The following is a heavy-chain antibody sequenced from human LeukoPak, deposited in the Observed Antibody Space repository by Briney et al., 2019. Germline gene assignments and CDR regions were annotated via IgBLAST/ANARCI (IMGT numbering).Heavy chain of an antibody. Sequence: GGSLRLSCAASGFTFSSYSMNWVRQAPGKGLEWVSSISSDSFYIYYADSVKGRFTISRDNAKESLFLQMNSLRVEDTAVYYCARLRSLDQWGQGTLVTVSS. CDR3: ARLRSLDQ. V-gene: IGHV3-21*01. CDR1: GFTFSSYS. CDR2: ISSDSFYI. D-gene: IGHD5-24*01. J-gene: IGHJ4*02.